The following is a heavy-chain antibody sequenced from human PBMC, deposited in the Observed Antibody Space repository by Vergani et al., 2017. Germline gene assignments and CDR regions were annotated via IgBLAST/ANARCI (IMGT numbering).Heavy chain of an antibody. D-gene: IGHD2-15*01. J-gene: IGHJ4*02. CDR1: GFTFGSYS. CDR3: AXDLAYCHEGSCAL. CDR2: VLFDGSNE. V-gene: IGHV3-30*03. Sequence: VQLVESGGGLVKPGGSLRLSCVASGFTFGSYSMNWVRQAPGKGLEWVAYVLFDGSNEYYADSVKGRFIVSRDNSNDALYLQMNSLRTDDTAVYYCAXDLAYCHEGSCALWGQGSVVTVSS.